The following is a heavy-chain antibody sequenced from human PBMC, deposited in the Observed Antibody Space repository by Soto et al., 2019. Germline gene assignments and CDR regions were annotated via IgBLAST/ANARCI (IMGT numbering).Heavy chain of an antibody. J-gene: IGHJ4*02. V-gene: IGHV1-46*03. CDR3: ARAGTLMTTVTTAEFDY. Sequence: ASVKVSCKASGYTFTSYYMHWVRQAPGQGLEWMGIINPSGGSTSCAQKFQGRVTMTRDTSTSTVYMELSSLRSEDTAVYYCARAGTLMTTVTTAEFDYWGQGTLVTVSS. CDR1: GYTFTSYY. D-gene: IGHD4-4*01. CDR2: INPSGGST.